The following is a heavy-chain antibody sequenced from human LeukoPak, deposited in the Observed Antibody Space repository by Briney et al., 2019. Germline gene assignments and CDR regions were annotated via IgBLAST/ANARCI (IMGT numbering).Heavy chain of an antibody. CDR2: IYHSGST. Sequence: PSETLSLTCTVSGGSISSGGYYWSWIRQPPGKGLEWIGYIYHSGSTYYNPSLKSRVTISVDRSKNQFSLKLSSVTAADTAVYYCARMRKQQLFDYWGQGTLVAVSS. V-gene: IGHV4-30-2*01. CDR1: GGSISSGGYY. J-gene: IGHJ4*02. D-gene: IGHD6-13*01. CDR3: ARMRKQQLFDY.